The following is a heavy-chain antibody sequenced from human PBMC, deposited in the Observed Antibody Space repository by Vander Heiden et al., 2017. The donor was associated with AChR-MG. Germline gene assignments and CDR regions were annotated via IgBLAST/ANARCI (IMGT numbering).Heavy chain of an antibody. V-gene: IGHV4-4*02. CDR2: ISSSATT. J-gene: IGHJ6*02. Sequence: QVQLPESGPGLVKPSGTLSLTFAVSGGSISSSNWWSWVRQPHGKGLEWTGEISSSATTNYHPSLKSRVTISVDKPKNQFSLKLSSVTAADTAVYYCARAKTGHYYYGMDVWGQGTTVTVSS. CDR3: ARAKTGHYYYGMDV. CDR1: GGSISSSNW.